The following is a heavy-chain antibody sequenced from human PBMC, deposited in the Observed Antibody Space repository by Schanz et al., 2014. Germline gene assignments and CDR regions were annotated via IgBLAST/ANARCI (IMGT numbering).Heavy chain of an antibody. CDR3: ARGGADSAMAHEY. Sequence: EVPLVESGGGLVKPWGSLRLSCTASGFSFDSYNMNWVRQSPGKGLEWVAFLSFDSRHIYYADSVKGRFTISRDNAKNTVYLQMTSLRVEDTAVYYCARGGADSAMAHEYWGRGTLVTVSS. V-gene: IGHV3-21*01. J-gene: IGHJ4*02. CDR2: LSFDSRHI. CDR1: GFSFDSYN. D-gene: IGHD5-18*01.